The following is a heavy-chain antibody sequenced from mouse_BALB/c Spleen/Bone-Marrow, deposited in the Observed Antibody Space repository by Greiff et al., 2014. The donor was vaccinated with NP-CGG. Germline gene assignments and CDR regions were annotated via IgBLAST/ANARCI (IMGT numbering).Heavy chain of an antibody. CDR1: GYTFSSYW. J-gene: IGHJ1*01. Sequence: VKLVESGAELMKPGAPVKISCKATGYTFSSYWIEWVKQRPGHGLEWIGEILPGSGSTNYNEKFKGKATFTADTSSNTAYMQLSSLTSEDSAVYYCVREDGLWYFDVWGAGTTVTASS. CDR2: ILPGSGST. CDR3: VREDGLWYFDV. D-gene: IGHD1-1*01. V-gene: IGHV1-9*01.